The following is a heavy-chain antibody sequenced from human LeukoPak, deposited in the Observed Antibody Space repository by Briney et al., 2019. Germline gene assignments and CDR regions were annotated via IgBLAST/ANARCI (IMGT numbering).Heavy chain of an antibody. CDR2: IYFSGST. V-gene: IGHV4-31*03. Sequence: SETLSLTCTVSGGSISSGGYYWSWIRQHPGKGLEWIGCIYFSGSTYHNPSLKSRVTISVDTSKNQFSLQLSSVTAADTAVYYCARDYYGGNPGYYFDHWGQGTLVTVSS. CDR3: ARDYYGGNPGYYFDH. J-gene: IGHJ4*02. CDR1: GGSISSGGYY. D-gene: IGHD4-23*01.